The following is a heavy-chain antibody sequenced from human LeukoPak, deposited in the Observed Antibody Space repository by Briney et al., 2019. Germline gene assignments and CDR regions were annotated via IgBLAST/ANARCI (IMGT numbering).Heavy chain of an antibody. Sequence: SVKVSCKASGSTFSNYAISWVRQAPGQGLEWMGGIIPIFCTANYAQKFQGKVTITADESTSTAYMELSSLRSEDTAIYYCARGWDYDSGGRPTAYVYWGQGTLVSVSS. V-gene: IGHV1-69*01. J-gene: IGHJ4*02. D-gene: IGHD3-22*01. CDR1: GSTFSNYA. CDR2: IIPIFCTA. CDR3: ARGWDYDSGGRPTAYVY.